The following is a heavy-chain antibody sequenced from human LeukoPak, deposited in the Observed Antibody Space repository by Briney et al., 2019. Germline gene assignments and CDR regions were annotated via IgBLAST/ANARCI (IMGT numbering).Heavy chain of an antibody. J-gene: IGHJ4*02. CDR1: GFTFGTYW. Sequence: SGGSLRLSCAASGFTFGTYWMHWVRQAPGKGLVWVSHINNDGSYTSYADSVKGRFTISRDNAKNTLYLQMNSLRAGDTAVYYCARDGSLVRGIMYDYWGQGTLVTVPS. CDR2: INNDGSYT. D-gene: IGHD3-10*01. V-gene: IGHV3-74*01. CDR3: ARDGSLVRGIMYDY.